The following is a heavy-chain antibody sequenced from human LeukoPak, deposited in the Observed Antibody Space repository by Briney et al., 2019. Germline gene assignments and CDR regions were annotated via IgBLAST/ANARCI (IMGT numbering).Heavy chain of an antibody. CDR2: INPSGGST. CDR3: ATELRYFDWLLGDYYYYMDV. D-gene: IGHD3-9*01. J-gene: IGHJ6*03. CDR1: GYTFTSYY. V-gene: IGHV1-46*01. Sequence: ASVKVSCKASGYTFTSYYMHWVRQAPGQGLEWMGIINPSGGSTSYAQKFQGRVTMTRNTSISTAYMELSSLRSEDTAVYYCATELRYFDWLLGDYYYYMDVWGKGTTVTISS.